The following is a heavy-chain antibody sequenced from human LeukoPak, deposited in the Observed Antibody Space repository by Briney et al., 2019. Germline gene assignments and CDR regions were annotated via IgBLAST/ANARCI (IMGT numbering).Heavy chain of an antibody. V-gene: IGHV4-38-2*02. CDR3: AVVGATNFDY. CDR2: IYHSGST. Sequence: SETLSLTCTVSGYSISSGYYWGWIRQPPGKGLEWIGSIYHSGSTYYNPSLKSRVTISVDTSKNQFSPKLSSVTAADTAVYYCAVVGATNFDYWGQGTLVTVSS. J-gene: IGHJ4*02. D-gene: IGHD1-26*01. CDR1: GYSISSGYY.